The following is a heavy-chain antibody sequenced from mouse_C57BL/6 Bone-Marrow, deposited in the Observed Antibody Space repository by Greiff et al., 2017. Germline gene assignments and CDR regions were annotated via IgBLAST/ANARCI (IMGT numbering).Heavy chain of an antibody. V-gene: IGHV1-69*01. D-gene: IGHD2-3*01. J-gene: IGHJ3*01. CDR3: ARSEDGYSPWFAY. CDR1: GYTFTSYW. CDR2: IDPSDSYT. Sequence: QVQLQQPGAELVMPGASVKLSCKASGYTFTSYWMHWVKQRPGQGLEWIGEIDPSDSYTHYNQKFKGKSTLTVDKSSSTAYMQLSSLTSEDSAVYYCARSEDGYSPWFAYWGQGTLVTVSA.